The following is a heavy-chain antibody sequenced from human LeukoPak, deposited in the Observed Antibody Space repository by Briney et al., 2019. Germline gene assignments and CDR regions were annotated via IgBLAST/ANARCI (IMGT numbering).Heavy chain of an antibody. CDR2: ISGSGDGT. J-gene: IGHJ4*02. V-gene: IGHV3-23*01. D-gene: IGHD3-10*01. CDR3: AKGRLQEGTVFRGVITPVDY. Sequence: GGSLRLSCAASGFTFSNFAMNWVRRAPGKGLERVSTISGSGDGTYYADSVKGRFTISRDNSKNTLFLQMSSLSADDTALYYCAKGRLQEGTVFRGVITPVDYWGQGTLVTVTS. CDR1: GFTFSNFA.